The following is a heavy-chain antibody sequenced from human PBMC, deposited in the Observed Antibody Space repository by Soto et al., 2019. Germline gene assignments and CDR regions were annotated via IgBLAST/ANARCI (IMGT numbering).Heavy chain of an antibody. V-gene: IGHV4-30-4*01. CDR1: GGSISSGDYY. CDR2: IYYSGST. D-gene: IGHD4-17*01. CDR3: ARATTVTSSFFYYGLDV. J-gene: IGHJ6*02. Sequence: SETLSLTCTVSGGSISSGDYYWSWIRQPPGKGLEWIGYIYYSGSTYYNPSLKSRVTVSLDTSQNQFSLHLTSVIAADSASYFCARATTVTSSFFYYGLDVWGQGTTVTVSS.